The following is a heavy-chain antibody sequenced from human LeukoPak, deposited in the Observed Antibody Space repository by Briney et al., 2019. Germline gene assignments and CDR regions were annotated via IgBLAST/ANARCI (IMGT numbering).Heavy chain of an antibody. CDR3: TRDLMDYDVSTGLHHYYMDV. CDR1: GFTFSSYW. V-gene: IGHV3-74*01. CDR2: INGDGRNI. J-gene: IGHJ6*02. Sequence: RGSLKLSCVASGFTFSSYWMHWVRQDPRKGLVWVSRINGDGRNINYADSVRGRFTISRDNAKNTLYLQMNTLRVEDTAVYYCTRDLMDYDVSTGLHHYYMDVWGQGTTVTVSS. D-gene: IGHD3-9*01.